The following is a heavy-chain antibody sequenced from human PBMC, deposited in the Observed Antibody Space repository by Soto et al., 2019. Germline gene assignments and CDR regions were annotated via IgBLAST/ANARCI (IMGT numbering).Heavy chain of an antibody. D-gene: IGHD2-2*01. J-gene: IGHJ6*02. V-gene: IGHV4-34*01. Sequence: SESLSLTCAVYGGSFSGYYWSWLRQPPGKGLEWIGEINHSGSTNYNPSLKSRVTISVDTSKNQFSLKLSSVTAADTAVYYCARGGYCSSTSCSRYYYGMDVWGQGTTVTVSS. CDR2: INHSGST. CDR1: GGSFSGYY. CDR3: ARGGYCSSTSCSRYYYGMDV.